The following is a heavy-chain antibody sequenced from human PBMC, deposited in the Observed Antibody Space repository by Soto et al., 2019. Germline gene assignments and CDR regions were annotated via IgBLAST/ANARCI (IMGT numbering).Heavy chain of an antibody. CDR1: GFTFSSHS. J-gene: IGHJ3*01. V-gene: IGHV3-21*01. CDR2: ISGSGTYT. D-gene: IGHD3-16*01. CDR3: AKAYASATGHALDV. Sequence: GGSLRLSCATSGFTFSSHSMNWVRQAPGKGLEWVSSISGSGTYTYFAESVKGRCTISRDNAKNSLDLLVNSLTAEDTAVYYCAKAYASATGHALDVWGHGTMVTVS.